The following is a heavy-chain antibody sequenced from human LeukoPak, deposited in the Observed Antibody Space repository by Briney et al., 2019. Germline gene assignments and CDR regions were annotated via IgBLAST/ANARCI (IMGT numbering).Heavy chain of an antibody. CDR3: ARHGTTVVTPADY. J-gene: IGHJ4*02. D-gene: IGHD4-23*01. CDR2: IDPSDSYT. CDR1: GYIFSSYW. V-gene: IGHV5-10-1*01. Sequence: GESLKISCKGSGYIFSSYWIGWVRQMPGKGLEWMGRIDPSDSYTNYSPSFQGHVTISADKSISTAYLQWSSLKASDTAMYYCARHGTTVVTPADYWGQGTLVTVSS.